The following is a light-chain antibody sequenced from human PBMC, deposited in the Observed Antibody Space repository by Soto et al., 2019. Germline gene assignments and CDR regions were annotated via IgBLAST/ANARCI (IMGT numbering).Light chain of an antibody. Sequence: QSVLTKPLSAYGSPGQSVTISCTGSNVGEYDYVSWYQQHPGKAPKLMIHEVTKRPSGVPDRFSGSKSGNTASLTVSGLQAEDEADYYCSSFAGSNIWVFGGGTKVTVL. CDR1: NVGEYDY. CDR2: EVT. CDR3: SSFAGSNIWV. V-gene: IGLV2-8*01. J-gene: IGLJ3*02.